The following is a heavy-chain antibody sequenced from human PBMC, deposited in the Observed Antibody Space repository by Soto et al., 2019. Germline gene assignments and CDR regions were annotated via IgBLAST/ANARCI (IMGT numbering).Heavy chain of an antibody. V-gene: IGHV4-34*01. CDR1: GGSVSGHY. Sequence: QVQLQQWGAGLLKPSETLSLNCTVQGGSVSGHYWSWIRQSPGKGLEWIGEINHSGSTNYNPSLKSRVTISVDTSRNQFSLKVRSVNAADTAVYYCARDRGYQVVSWSSYYYDLDVWGQGATVTVSS. CDR2: INHSGST. D-gene: IGHD2-15*01. J-gene: IGHJ6*02. CDR3: ARDRGYQVVSWSSYYYDLDV.